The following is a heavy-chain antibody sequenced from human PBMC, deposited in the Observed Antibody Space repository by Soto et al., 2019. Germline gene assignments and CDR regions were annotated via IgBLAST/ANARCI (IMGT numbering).Heavy chain of an antibody. CDR1: GYTFTSYG. CDR3: AREATVTTPHVGYWFDP. Sequence: QVQLVQSGAEVKKPGASVKVSCKASGYTFTSYGISWVRQAHGQGLEWMGWISAYNGNTNYAQKLQGRVTMTTDTSTSTAYMELRSLRSDDTAVYYCAREATVTTPHVGYWFDPWGQGTLVTVSS. D-gene: IGHD4-17*01. V-gene: IGHV1-18*04. CDR2: ISAYNGNT. J-gene: IGHJ5*02.